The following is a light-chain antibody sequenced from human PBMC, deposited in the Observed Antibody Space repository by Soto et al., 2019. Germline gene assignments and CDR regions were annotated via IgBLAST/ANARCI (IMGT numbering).Light chain of an antibody. CDR1: SANIGAGYD. V-gene: IGLV1-40*01. Sequence: QSLLTQPPSVSGAPGQTITISCTGSSANIGAGYDVHWYQQFPGTAPKLLIHGNNDRPSGVSDRFSASKSGTSASLAITGLQAEDEADYYCQSYDSSLRVYVVFGGGTQLTVL. CDR2: GNN. CDR3: QSYDSSLRVYVV. J-gene: IGLJ2*01.